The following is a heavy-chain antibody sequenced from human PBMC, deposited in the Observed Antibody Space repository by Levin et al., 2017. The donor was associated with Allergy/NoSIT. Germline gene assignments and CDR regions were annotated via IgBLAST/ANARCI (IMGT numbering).Heavy chain of an antibody. CDR3: ANRESTNWYKN. CDR2: LSPGGTT. CDR1: GISVSSYV. J-gene: IGHJ4*02. V-gene: IGHV3-23*01. D-gene: IGHD1/OR15-1a*01. Sequence: PGGSLRLSCAASGISVSSYVMTWVRQAPGKGLEWVSGLSPGGTTYYADSVKGRFTISRDNSKNTLSLLMNSLRAEDTAVYYCANRESTNWYKNWGQGTLVTVSS.